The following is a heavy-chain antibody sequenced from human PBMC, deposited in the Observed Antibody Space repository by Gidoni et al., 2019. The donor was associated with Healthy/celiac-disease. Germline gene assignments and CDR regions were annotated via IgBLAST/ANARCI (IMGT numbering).Heavy chain of an antibody. J-gene: IGHJ4*02. D-gene: IGHD6-13*01. Sequence: QVQLQESGPGLVKPSETLSLTCTVSGGSISSYYWSWIRQPPGKGLEWIGYIYYSGSTNYNPSLKSRVTISVDTSKNQFSLKLSSVTAADTAVYYCARHSMGIAAAAFDYWGQGTLVTVSS. CDR2: IYYSGST. CDR1: GGSISSYY. CDR3: ARHSMGIAAAAFDY. V-gene: IGHV4-59*08.